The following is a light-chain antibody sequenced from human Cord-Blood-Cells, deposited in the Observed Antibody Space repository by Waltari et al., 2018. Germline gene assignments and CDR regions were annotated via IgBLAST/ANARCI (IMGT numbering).Light chain of an antibody. Sequence: DIQMTQSPSTLSASVGDRVTITCRASQSISSWLAWYQQKPGKAPKLLIHKASSLESGGPARFSGSGSGTEFTLTISSLQPDDFATYYCQQYNSYGTFGQGTKVEIK. CDR2: KAS. V-gene: IGKV1-5*03. CDR1: QSISSW. J-gene: IGKJ1*01. CDR3: QQYNSYGT.